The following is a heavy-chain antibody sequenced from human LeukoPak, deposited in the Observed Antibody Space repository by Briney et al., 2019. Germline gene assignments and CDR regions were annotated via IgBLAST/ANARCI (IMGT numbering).Heavy chain of an antibody. Sequence: SETLSLTCTVSGGSISSYYWSWIRQPPGKGLEWIGYIYYSGTTNYNPSPKSRVPISVDTPKNQSSLKLNSVTAADTAVYYCARRAAPNWYDLWGRGTLVTVSS. CDR1: GGSISSYY. J-gene: IGHJ2*01. CDR3: ARRAAPNWYDL. CDR2: IYYSGTT. D-gene: IGHD1-1*01. V-gene: IGHV4-59*08.